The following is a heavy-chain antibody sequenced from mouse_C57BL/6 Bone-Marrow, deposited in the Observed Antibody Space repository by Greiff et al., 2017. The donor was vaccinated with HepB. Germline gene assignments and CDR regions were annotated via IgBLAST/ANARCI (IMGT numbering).Heavy chain of an antibody. V-gene: IGHV5-4*01. CDR2: ISDGGSYN. CDR3: ARDYDYDRFAD. CDR1: GFTFSSYA. J-gene: IGHJ3*01. Sequence: EVKLVESGGGLAKPGGSLKLSCAASGFTFSSYAMSWVRQTPEKRLEWVATISDGGSYNYYPDNVKGRLTIYRDNAKKNLYLQMSHLKSEDTAMYYGARDYDYDRFADWGQGTLVTVSA. D-gene: IGHD2-4*01.